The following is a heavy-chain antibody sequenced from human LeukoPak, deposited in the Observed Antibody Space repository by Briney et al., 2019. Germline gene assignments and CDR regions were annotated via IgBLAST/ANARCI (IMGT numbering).Heavy chain of an antibody. CDR3: AREVRGYSYALDY. CDR2: ISHDGSNK. CDR1: GFTFSSYA. J-gene: IGHJ4*02. V-gene: IGHV3-30-3*01. D-gene: IGHD5-18*01. Sequence: GGSLRLSCAASGFTFSSYAMHWVRQAPGKGLEWVAVISHDGSNKYYADSVKGRFTVSRDNSKNTLYLQMNSLRAEDTAVYYCAREVRGYSYALDYWGQGTLVTVSS.